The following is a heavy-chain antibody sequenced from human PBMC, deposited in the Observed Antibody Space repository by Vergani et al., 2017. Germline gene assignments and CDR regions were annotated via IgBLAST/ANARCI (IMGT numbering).Heavy chain of an antibody. D-gene: IGHD3-10*01. CDR1: GFTFSSYS. V-gene: IGHV3-23*04. CDR3: AKDLVSTTAVGSGSYYFDY. CDR2: ISGSGGST. J-gene: IGHJ4*02. Sequence: EVQLVESGGGLVQPGGSLRLSCAASGFTFSSYSMNWVRQAPGKGLEWVSAISGSGGSTYYADSVKGRFTISRDNSKNTLYLQMNSLRAEDTAVYYCAKDLVSTTAVGSGSYYFDYWGQGTLVTVSS.